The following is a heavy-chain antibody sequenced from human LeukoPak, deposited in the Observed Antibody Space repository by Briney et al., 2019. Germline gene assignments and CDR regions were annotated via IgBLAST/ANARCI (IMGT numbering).Heavy chain of an antibody. CDR1: GFTSSDYY. CDR3: ARDPDIVVVPAATGGY. D-gene: IGHD2-2*01. Sequence: PGGSLRLSCAASGFTSSDYYMSWIRQAPGKGLEWVSYISSSGSTIYYADSVKGRFTISRDNAKNSLYLQMNSLRAEDTAVYYCARDPDIVVVPAATGGYWGQGTLVTVSS. CDR2: ISSSGSTI. J-gene: IGHJ4*02. V-gene: IGHV3-11*01.